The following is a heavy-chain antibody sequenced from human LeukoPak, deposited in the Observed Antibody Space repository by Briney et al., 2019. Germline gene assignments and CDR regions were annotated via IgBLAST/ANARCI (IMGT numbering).Heavy chain of an antibody. CDR2: ISYDGSNK. CDR1: GFTFSSYA. CDR3: ARGDYYFDY. V-gene: IGHV3-30-3*01. Sequence: GGSLRLSCAASGFTFSSYAMHWVRQAPGKGLEWVAVISYDGSNKYYADSVKGRFSISRDNSKNTLYLQMNSLRAEDTAVYYCARGDYYFDYWGQGTLVTVSS. J-gene: IGHJ4*02.